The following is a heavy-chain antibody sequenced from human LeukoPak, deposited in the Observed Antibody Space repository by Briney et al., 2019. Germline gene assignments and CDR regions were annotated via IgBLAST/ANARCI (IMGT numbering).Heavy chain of an antibody. CDR1: GGPISSSSYS. J-gene: IGHJ5*02. CDR3: ARGLFWFDP. V-gene: IGHV4-39*01. CDR2: IYYSGST. Sequence: SETLSLTCTVSGGPISSSSYSWGWIRQPPGKGLEWIGSIYYSGSTYYNPSLKSRVTISVDTSKNQFSLKLSSVTAADTAVYYCARGLFWFDPWGQGTLVTVSS.